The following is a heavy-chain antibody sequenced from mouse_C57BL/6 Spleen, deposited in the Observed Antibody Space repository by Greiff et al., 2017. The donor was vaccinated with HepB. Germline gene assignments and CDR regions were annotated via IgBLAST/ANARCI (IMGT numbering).Heavy chain of an antibody. V-gene: IGHV1-64*01. CDR2: IHPNSGST. CDR3: ARCYDYDTYFDV. CDR1: GYTFTSYW. Sequence: QVQLQQPGAELVKPGASVKLSCKASGYTFTSYWMHWVKQRPGQGLEWIGMIHPNSGSTNYNEKFKSKATLTVDKSSSTAYMQLSSLTSEDSAVDYCARCYDYDTYFDVWGTGTTVTVSS. J-gene: IGHJ1*03. D-gene: IGHD2-4*01.